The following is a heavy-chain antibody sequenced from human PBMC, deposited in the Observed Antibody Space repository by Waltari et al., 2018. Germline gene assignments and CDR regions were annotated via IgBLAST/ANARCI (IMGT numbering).Heavy chain of an antibody. CDR3: ARLRTDWYFDL. CDR2: IYYSGST. V-gene: IGHV4-39*01. Sequence: VQLLESGGGLVQPGGSLRLSCVASGFTFSSYALSWVRQAPGKGLEWIGSIYYSGSTYYNPSLKSRVTISVDTSKNQVSLKLSSVTAADTAVYYCARLRTDWYFDLWGRGTLVTVSS. D-gene: IGHD3-3*01. CDR1: GFTFSSYA. J-gene: IGHJ2*01.